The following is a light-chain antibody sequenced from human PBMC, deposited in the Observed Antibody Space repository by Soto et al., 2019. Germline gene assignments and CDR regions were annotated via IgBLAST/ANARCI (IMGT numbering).Light chain of an antibody. CDR3: QLWE. CDR1: QRISSTY. Sequence: EIVLTQSPGTLSLSPGERATLSCRASQRISSTYLAWYQQKPGPPTRLLSYGATSRSTGIPDRFSGGGSGTDFTLTLSGLETEDCSVYYCQLWEFGQGTKVEIQ. CDR2: GAT. V-gene: IGKV3-20*01. J-gene: IGKJ1*01.